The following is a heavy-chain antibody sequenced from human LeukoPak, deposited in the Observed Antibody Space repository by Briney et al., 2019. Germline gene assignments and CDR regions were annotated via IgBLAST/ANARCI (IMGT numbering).Heavy chain of an antibody. D-gene: IGHD5-12*01. CDR3: ARGFIERYSGYADDAFDI. V-gene: IGHV5-51*01. CDR1: GYSFTSYW. Sequence: KVGESLKISCKGSGYSFTSYWIGWVRQMPGKGLEWMGIIYPGDSDTRYSPSFQGQVTISADKSISTAYLQWSSLKASDTAMYYCARGFIERYSGYADDAFDIWGQGTMVTVSS. CDR2: IYPGDSDT. J-gene: IGHJ3*02.